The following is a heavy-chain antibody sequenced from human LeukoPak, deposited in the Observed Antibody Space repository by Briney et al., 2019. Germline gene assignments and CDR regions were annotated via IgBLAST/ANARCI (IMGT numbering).Heavy chain of an antibody. V-gene: IGHV4-61*05. CDR3: ARHTDPRDYFDF. D-gene: IGHD2-2*02. CDR1: GGSISSSSYY. CDR2: IHYSGST. J-gene: IGHJ4*02. Sequence: PSETLSLTCTVSGGSISSSSYYWGWIRQPPGKGLEWTGYIHYSGSTYYNPSLKSRVTISLDTSKNQFSLKVTSVTAADTALYYCARHTDPRDYFDFWGQGTLVTVSS.